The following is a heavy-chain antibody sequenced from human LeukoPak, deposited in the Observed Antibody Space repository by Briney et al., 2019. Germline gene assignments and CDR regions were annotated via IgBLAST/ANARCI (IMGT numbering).Heavy chain of an antibody. V-gene: IGHV4-59*01. D-gene: IGHD1-7*01. CDR3: ARGGWELFDY. CDR1: GGSISSYY. Sequence: PSETLSFTCTVSGGSISSYYWSWIRQPPGKGLEWIGYIYYSGSTNYNPSHKSRVTISVGTSKSQYSLKLNSVTAADTAVYYCARGGWELFDYWGQGTLVTVSS. CDR2: IYYSGST. J-gene: IGHJ4*02.